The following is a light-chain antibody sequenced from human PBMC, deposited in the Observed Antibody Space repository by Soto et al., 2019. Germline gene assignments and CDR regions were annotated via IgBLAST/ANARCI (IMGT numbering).Light chain of an antibody. CDR3: CSYAGRTTFVV. CDR1: SSDVGNSNL. J-gene: IGLJ2*01. V-gene: IGLV2-23*02. CDR2: DVT. Sequence: QSALTQPASVSGSPGQSITISRTGTSSDVGNSNLVSWYQHHPGKAPKLMIYDVTKRPSGVSYRFSGSKSGNTASLTISGLQIEDEANYNCCSYAGRTTFVVFGGGTKVTVL.